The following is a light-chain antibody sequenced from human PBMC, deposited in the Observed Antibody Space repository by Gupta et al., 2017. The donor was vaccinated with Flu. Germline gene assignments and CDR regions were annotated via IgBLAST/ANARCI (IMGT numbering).Light chain of an antibody. V-gene: IGKV3-15*01. Sequence: SPANMSVSKGERATRSCRDSQSVRSRLDWEQQKPGQAPRLIIYDASNRDTGITDRFSGSGEGKDFTRTSSSRQSEDCELYYCQQYDDWPSFGGGTTVGIK. CDR2: DAS. CDR3: QQYDDWPS. J-gene: IGKJ4*01. CDR1: QSVRSR.